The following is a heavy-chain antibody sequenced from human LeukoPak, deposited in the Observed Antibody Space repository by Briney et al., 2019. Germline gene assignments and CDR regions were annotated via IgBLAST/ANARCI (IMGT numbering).Heavy chain of an antibody. Sequence: GGSLRLSCAASGFTFHQYAIHWVRQVPGKGLEWVSGISWNSGSIGYADSVRGRFTISRDNAKNSLYLQMNSLRAEDTALYYCAKGGPGYYYYYMDVWGKGTTVTVSS. D-gene: IGHD3-10*01. CDR3: AKGGPGYYYYYMDV. J-gene: IGHJ6*03. CDR1: GFTFHQYA. CDR2: ISWNSGSI. V-gene: IGHV3-9*01.